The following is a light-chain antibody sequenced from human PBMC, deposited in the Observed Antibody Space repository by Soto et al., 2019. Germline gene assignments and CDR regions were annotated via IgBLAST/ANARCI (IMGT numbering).Light chain of an antibody. V-gene: IGKV4-1*01. Sequence: DIVMTQTPDSLAVSLGERAAINCKSSQTLLYASNKKNYLAWYQHKPGQPPKLLIYGASARQSGVPDRFSGSGSGTDVTLTISSLQAEDVAVYYCQQYYSTDSTLGRGTKLEL. CDR3: QQYYSTDST. CDR1: QTLLYASNKKNY. CDR2: GAS. J-gene: IGKJ2*01.